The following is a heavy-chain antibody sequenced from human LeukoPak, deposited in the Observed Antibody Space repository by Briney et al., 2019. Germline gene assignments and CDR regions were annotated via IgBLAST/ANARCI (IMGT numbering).Heavy chain of an antibody. CDR2: IYYSGST. V-gene: IGHV4-61*08. CDR1: GGSISSGGYY. D-gene: IGHD3-3*01. Sequence: PSETLSLTCTVSGGSISSGGYYWSWIRQHPGKGLEWIGYIYYSGSTYYNPSLKSRVTISVDTSKNQFSLKLSSVTAADTAVYYCARVPTYDFWSGYPYYGMDVWGQGTTVTVSS. J-gene: IGHJ6*02. CDR3: ARVPTYDFWSGYPYYGMDV.